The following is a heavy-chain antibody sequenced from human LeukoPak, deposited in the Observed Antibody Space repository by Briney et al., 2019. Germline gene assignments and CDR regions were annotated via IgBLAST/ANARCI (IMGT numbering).Heavy chain of an antibody. D-gene: IGHD6-19*01. Sequence: GGSLRLSCAASGFTFSSYWMSWVRQAPGKGLEWVANIKQDGSEKYYVDSVKGRFTISRDNAKNSLYLQMNSLRAEDTAVYYCARSSGWQDDAFDIWGQGTMVTVSS. J-gene: IGHJ3*02. CDR1: GFTFSSYW. CDR3: ARSSGWQDDAFDI. V-gene: IGHV3-7*01. CDR2: IKQDGSEK.